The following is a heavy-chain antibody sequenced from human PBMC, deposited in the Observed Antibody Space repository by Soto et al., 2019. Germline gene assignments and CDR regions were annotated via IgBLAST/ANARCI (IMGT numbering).Heavy chain of an antibody. CDR3: AREPELLWFGESQFDY. D-gene: IGHD3-10*01. Sequence: ASVKVSCKASGYTFTGYYMHWVRQAPGQGLEWMGWINPNSGGTNYAQKFQGWVTMTRDTSISTAYMELSRLRSDDTAVYYCAREPELLWFGESQFDYWGQGTLVTVS. J-gene: IGHJ4*02. V-gene: IGHV1-2*04. CDR2: INPNSGGT. CDR1: GYTFTGYY.